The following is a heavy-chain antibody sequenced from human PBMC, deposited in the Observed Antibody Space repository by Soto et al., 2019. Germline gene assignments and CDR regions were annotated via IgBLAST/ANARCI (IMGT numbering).Heavy chain of an antibody. Sequence: PGGSLRLSCAASGFTFSSYGMHWVRQAPGKGLEWVAVISYDGSNKYYADSVKGRFTISRDNSKNTLYLQMNSLRAEDTAVYYCAKESYYGSYYFDYWGQGTLVTVSS. CDR2: ISYDGSNK. J-gene: IGHJ4*02. D-gene: IGHD4-17*01. CDR1: GFTFSSYG. CDR3: AKESYYGSYYFDY. V-gene: IGHV3-30*18.